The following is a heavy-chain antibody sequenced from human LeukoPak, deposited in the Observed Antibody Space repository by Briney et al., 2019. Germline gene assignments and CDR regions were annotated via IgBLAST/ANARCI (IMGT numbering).Heavy chain of an antibody. CDR1: GFTFGDYA. CDR3: TRDCSGGSCWGDAFDI. CDR2: IRSKAYGGTT. V-gene: IGHV3-49*04. J-gene: IGHJ3*02. D-gene: IGHD2-15*01. Sequence: GGSLRLSCIASGFTFGDYAMSWVRQAPGKGLEWVGFIRSKAYGGTTEYAASVKSRFSISRDDSKSIAYLQMNSLRTEDTAVFYCTRDCSGGSCWGDAFDIWGQGTMITVSS.